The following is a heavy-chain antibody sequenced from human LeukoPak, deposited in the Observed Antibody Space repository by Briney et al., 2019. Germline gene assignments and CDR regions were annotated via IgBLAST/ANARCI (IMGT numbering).Heavy chain of an antibody. CDR2: INQSGST. CDR3: ARDRRYYDFWSGPPGWFDP. CDR1: GASISSYY. D-gene: IGHD3-3*01. V-gene: IGHV4-34*01. Sequence: SETLSLTCTVSGASISSYYWSWIRQPPGKGLEWIGEINQSGSTNYNPSLKSRVTISVDTSKNQFSLKLSSVTAADTAVYYCARDRRYYDFWSGPPGWFDPWGQGTLVTVSS. J-gene: IGHJ5*02.